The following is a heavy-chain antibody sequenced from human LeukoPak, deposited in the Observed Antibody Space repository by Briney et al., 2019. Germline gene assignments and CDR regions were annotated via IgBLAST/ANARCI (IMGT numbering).Heavy chain of an antibody. CDR1: GSTFSSYG. Sequence: GGSLRLSCAASGSTFSSYGMHWVRQAPSKGLEWVAVIWYDGSNKYYADSVKGRFTISRDNSKNTLYLQMNRLRAEDTAVYYCAKDYPYDSSGYGFDYWGQGTLVTVSS. CDR2: IWYDGSNK. D-gene: IGHD3-22*01. V-gene: IGHV3-33*06. CDR3: AKDYPYDSSGYGFDY. J-gene: IGHJ4*02.